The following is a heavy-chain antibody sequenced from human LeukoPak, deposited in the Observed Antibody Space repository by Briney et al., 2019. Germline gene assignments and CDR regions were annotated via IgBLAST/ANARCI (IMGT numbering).Heavy chain of an antibody. CDR2: ISAVNGDI. V-gene: IGHV1-18*01. CDR3: AKDYNYVIDY. J-gene: IGHJ4*02. D-gene: IGHD5-18*01. CDR1: GYTFRSSG. Sequence: GASVKVSCMASGYTFRSSGISWVRQAPGQGLEWLGWISAVNGDIDYALKFQGRLILTTDTSTNIAYMEPRSLRSDDTAVYYCAKDYNYVIDYWGQGTLITVSS.